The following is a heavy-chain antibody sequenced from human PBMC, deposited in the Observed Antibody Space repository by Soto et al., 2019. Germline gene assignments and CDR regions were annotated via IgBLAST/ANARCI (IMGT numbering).Heavy chain of an antibody. CDR3: ARFVDTAMVTVTSYYYGMDV. V-gene: IGHV4-31*03. D-gene: IGHD5-18*01. Sequence: SETLSLTCTVSGGSISSGGYYWSWIRQHPGKGLEWIGYIYYSGSTYYNPSLKSRVTISVDTSKNQFSLRLSSVTAADTAVYYCARFVDTAMVTVTSYYYGMDVWGQGTTVTVSS. CDR2: IYYSGST. CDR1: GGSISSGGYY. J-gene: IGHJ6*02.